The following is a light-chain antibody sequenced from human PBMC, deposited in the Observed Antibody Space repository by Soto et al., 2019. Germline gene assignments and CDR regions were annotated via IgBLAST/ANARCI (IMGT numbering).Light chain of an antibody. J-gene: IGLJ2*01. V-gene: IGLV2-23*01. CDR2: EDI. Sequence: QSALTQPASVSGYPGQSITISCTGTISDVGRYNLVSWYQQHPDKAPKLIIYEDIERPSGVSHRFSGSTSGNTASLTISGLQTEDEAKYFCCSYAGGASVVFGGGTKLTVL. CDR1: ISDVGRYNL. CDR3: CSYAGGASVV.